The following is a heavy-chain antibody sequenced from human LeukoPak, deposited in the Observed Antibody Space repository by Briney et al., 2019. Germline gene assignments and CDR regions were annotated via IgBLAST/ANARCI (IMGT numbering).Heavy chain of an antibody. V-gene: IGHV4-59*01. CDR2: IHYSGST. D-gene: IGHD2-2*01. J-gene: IGHJ6*03. CDR3: ARWFCISNTGYHMDV. CDR1: GGSISSYY. Sequence: PSETLSVTCTVSGGSISSYYWSWVRQPPGKGLEWIGYIHYSGSTSHNPSLKSRLTLSVDTSKKQVSLKLSSVTAADTAVYYCARWFCISNTGYHMDVWGQGSTVTVSS.